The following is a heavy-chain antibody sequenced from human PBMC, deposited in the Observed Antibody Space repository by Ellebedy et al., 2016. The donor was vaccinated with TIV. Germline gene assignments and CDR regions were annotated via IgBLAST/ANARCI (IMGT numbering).Heavy chain of an antibody. CDR1: GDSVSSGSHY. CDR3: ARDVVWASSAWFEAFDI. V-gene: IGHV4-61*01. CDR2: IYYSGTT. J-gene: IGHJ3*02. Sequence: MPSETLSLTCTVSGDSVSSGSHYWSWIRQSPGKGLEFIGHIYYSGTTTYNPSLESRVTISVDTSKNQFSLMVNSVSAADTAVYYCARDVVWASSAWFEAFDIWGQGTVVTVSS. D-gene: IGHD6-19*01.